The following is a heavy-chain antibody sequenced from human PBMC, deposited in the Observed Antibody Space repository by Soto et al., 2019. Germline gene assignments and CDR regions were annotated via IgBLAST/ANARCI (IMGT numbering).Heavy chain of an antibody. D-gene: IGHD5-12*01. CDR2: INHSGST. CDR3: ARGWKVGLRLFDY. V-gene: IGHV4-34*01. Sequence: SETLSLTCAVYGGSFSGYYWSWIRQPPGKGLEWIGEINHSGSTNYNPSLKSRVTISVDTSKNQFSLKLSSVTAADTAVYYFARGWKVGLRLFDYWVQGTLVTVSS. J-gene: IGHJ4*02. CDR1: GGSFSGYY.